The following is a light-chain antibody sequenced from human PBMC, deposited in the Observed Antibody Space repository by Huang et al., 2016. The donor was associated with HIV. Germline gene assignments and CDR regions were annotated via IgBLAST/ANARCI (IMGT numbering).Light chain of an antibody. CDR2: RAA. CDR1: QNVTGS. Sequence: IVLTQSPATLSLSPVERATLSCRASQNVTGSLAWYRQKPGQAPSLLIYRAANRASGNAARFRGSGSGTDFTLTISSREPEDFAIYYCQERIQWPRLTFGGGTKVEIK. J-gene: IGKJ4*01. CDR3: QERIQWPRLT. V-gene: IGKV3-11*01.